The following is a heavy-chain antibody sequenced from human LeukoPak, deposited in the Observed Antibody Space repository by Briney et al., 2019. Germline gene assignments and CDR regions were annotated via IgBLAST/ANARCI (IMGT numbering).Heavy chain of an antibody. D-gene: IGHD1-1*01. Sequence: PGRSLRLSCAASGFTFSSYAMHWVRQAPGKGLEWVAVISYDGGNRYYADSVKGRFTISRDNSKNTLYLQMNSLRGEDTAVYYCARDRYNRNDGRRSVFDYWGQGTLVTVSS. V-gene: IGHV3-30-3*01. CDR1: GFTFSSYA. CDR2: ISYDGGNR. CDR3: ARDRYNRNDGRRSVFDY. J-gene: IGHJ4*02.